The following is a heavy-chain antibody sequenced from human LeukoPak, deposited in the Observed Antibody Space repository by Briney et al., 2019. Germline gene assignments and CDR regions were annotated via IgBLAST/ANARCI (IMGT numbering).Heavy chain of an antibody. CDR1: GYTFTSYY. V-gene: IGHV1-46*01. J-gene: IGHJ5*02. D-gene: IGHD3-22*01. CDR3: ARMSLSDRRFDP. Sequence: ASVKVSCKASGYTFTSYYMHWVRQAPGQGLEWMGIINPSGGSTSYAQKFQGRVTMTRDTSISTAYMELSSLRSDDTAVYYCARMSLSDRRFDPWGQGTLITVSS. CDR2: INPSGGST.